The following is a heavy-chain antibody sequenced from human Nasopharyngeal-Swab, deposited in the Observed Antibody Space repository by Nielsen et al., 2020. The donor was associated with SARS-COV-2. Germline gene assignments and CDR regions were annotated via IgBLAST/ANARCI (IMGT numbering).Heavy chain of an antibody. J-gene: IGHJ4*02. CDR3: ARVVTWGYSYGYGGTHVAHGIYFDY. CDR2: INHSGST. Sequence: WIRQPPGKGLEWIGEINHSGSTNYNPSLKSRVTISVDTSKNQFSLKLSPVTAADTAVYYCARVVTWGYSYGYGGTHVAHGIYFDYWGQGTLVTVSS. V-gene: IGHV4-34*01. D-gene: IGHD5-18*01.